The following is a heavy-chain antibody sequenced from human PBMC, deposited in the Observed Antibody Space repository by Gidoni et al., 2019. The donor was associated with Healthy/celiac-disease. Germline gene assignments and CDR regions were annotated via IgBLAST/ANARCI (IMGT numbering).Heavy chain of an antibody. J-gene: IGHJ6*02. D-gene: IGHD3-10*01. Sequence: QLQLQESCPGLVKPSETLSLTCTVSGGYISSSSYYWGWIRQPSGKGLELIGSIYYSGITDYNPSLKSRVTISVDTSKNQFSLKLSSVTAADTAVYYCARHGEELDGSGSYFYYYYYGMDVWGQGTTVTVSS. CDR1: GGYISSSSYY. CDR3: ARHGEELDGSGSYFYYYYYGMDV. V-gene: IGHV4-39*01. CDR2: IYYSGIT.